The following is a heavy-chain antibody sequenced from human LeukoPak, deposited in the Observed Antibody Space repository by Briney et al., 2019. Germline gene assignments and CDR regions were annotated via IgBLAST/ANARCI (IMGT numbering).Heavy chain of an antibody. J-gene: IGHJ6*03. Sequence: GGSLRLSCAASGFTFSSYIMSWVRQAPGKGLEWVANIKEDGSEEYYVDSLKGRFTISRDNSKNTLFLQMNSLRTEDTAVYYCARDTVAGTGDYYYYMDVWGKGTTVTVSS. CDR3: ARDTVAGTGDYYYYMDV. D-gene: IGHD6-19*01. CDR1: GFTFSSYI. V-gene: IGHV3-7*03. CDR2: IKEDGSEE.